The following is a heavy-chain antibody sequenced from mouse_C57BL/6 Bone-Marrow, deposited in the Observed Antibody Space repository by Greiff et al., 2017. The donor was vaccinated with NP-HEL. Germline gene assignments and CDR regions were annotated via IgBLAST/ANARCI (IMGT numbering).Heavy chain of an antibody. CDR2: ISDGGSYT. CDR1: GFTFSSYA. CDR3: ARYPYPGYAMDY. J-gene: IGHJ4*01. V-gene: IGHV5-4*01. Sequence: EVQLVESGGGLVKPGGSLKLSCAASGFTFSSYAMSWVRQTPEKRLEWVATISDGGSYTYYPDNVKGRFTISRDNAKNNLYLQMSHLKSEDTAMYYCARYPYPGYAMDYWGQGTSVTVSS.